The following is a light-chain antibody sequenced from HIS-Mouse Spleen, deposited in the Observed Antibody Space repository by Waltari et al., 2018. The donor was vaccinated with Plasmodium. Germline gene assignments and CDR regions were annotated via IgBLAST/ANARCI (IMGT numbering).Light chain of an antibody. Sequence: QSALTQPASVSGSPGQSITISCTGTSSDVGSYNLVSWYQQHPGKAPKLMIYEGSKRASVVSNLFSGSKSGNTASLTISGLQAEDEADYYCCSYAGSSTWVFGGGTKLTVL. CDR1: SSDVGSYNL. V-gene: IGLV2-23*01. CDR3: CSYAGSSTWV. CDR2: EGS. J-gene: IGLJ3*02.